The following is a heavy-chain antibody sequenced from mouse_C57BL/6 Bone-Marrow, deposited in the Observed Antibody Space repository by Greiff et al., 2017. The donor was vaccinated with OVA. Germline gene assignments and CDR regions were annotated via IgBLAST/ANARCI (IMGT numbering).Heavy chain of an antibody. CDR1: GYTFTEYT. Sequence: VQLQESGAELVKPGASVKLSCQASGYTFTEYTIHWVKQRSGQGLEWIGWFYPGSGSIKYNEKFKDKATLTADKSSSTVYMELSRLTSEDSAVYFCARHEEGYYDYDDYAMDYWGQGTSVTVSS. CDR2: FYPGSGSI. V-gene: IGHV1-62-2*01. D-gene: IGHD2-4*01. CDR3: ARHEEGYYDYDDYAMDY. J-gene: IGHJ4*01.